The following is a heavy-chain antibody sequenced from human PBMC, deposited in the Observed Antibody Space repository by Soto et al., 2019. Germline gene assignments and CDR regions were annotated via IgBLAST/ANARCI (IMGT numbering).Heavy chain of an antibody. CDR2: FSSSTSFI. Sequence: EVQLVESGGGLVKPGGSLRLSCAASGFTFSNYSMNWVRQAPGKGLEWVSSFSSSTSFIYYAHSVKGRFTISRDNAKNSLYLQMNSLRADDTAVYYCARDRGGLTYYDTSGYYDYWGQGALVTVSS. D-gene: IGHD3-22*01. V-gene: IGHV3-21*01. CDR3: ARDRGGLTYYDTSGYYDY. CDR1: GFTFSNYS. J-gene: IGHJ4*02.